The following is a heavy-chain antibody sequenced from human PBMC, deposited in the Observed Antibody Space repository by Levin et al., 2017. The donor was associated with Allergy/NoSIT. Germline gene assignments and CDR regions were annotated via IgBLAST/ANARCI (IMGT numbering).Heavy chain of an antibody. J-gene: IGHJ4*02. D-gene: IGHD2-8*01. CDR2: INHSGST. V-gene: IGHV4-34*01. Sequence: SETLSLTCAVYGGSFSGYYWTWIRQPPGKGLEWIGEINHSGSTNYNPSLKSRVTISVDTSKNHFSLKLSSVTAADTAVYYCARVNNVLRELYWGQGTLVTVSS. CDR1: GGSFSGYY. CDR3: ARVNNVLRELY.